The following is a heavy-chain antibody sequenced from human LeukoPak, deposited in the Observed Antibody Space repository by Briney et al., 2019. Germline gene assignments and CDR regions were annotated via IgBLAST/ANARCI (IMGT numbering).Heavy chain of an antibody. CDR3: VRDDRGYCRGGSCLELDY. CDR1: GYSFTSYG. CDR2: ISVYNGNT. D-gene: IGHD2-15*01. Sequence: ASVKVSCKASGYSFTSYGISWVGQAPGQGLEWMGWISVYNGNTNYAQKLQGRVTMTTDTSTNTAYTELRSLRSDDTDVYYCVRDDRGYCRGGSCLELDYWGQGTLVTVSS. J-gene: IGHJ4*02. V-gene: IGHV1-18*04.